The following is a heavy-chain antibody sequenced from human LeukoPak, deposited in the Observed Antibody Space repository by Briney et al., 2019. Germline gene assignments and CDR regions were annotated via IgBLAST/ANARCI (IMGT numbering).Heavy chain of an antibody. CDR1: GYTFTSYG. J-gene: IGHJ4*02. Sequence: ASVKVSCKASGYTFTSYGISWVRQAPGQGLEWMGWISAHNGNTNYAQKLQGRVTMTTDTSTSTAYMELRSLRSDDTAVYYCVLWAYDSSGYTFGYWGQGTLVTVSS. CDR3: VLWAYDSSGYTFGY. CDR2: ISAHNGNT. D-gene: IGHD3-22*01. V-gene: IGHV1-18*01.